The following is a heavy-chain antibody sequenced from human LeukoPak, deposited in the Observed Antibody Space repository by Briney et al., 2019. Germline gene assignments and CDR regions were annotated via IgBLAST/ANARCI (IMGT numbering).Heavy chain of an antibody. CDR2: ISISSDTI. CDR1: GFTFSSYA. Sequence: GGSLRLSCAASGFTFSSYAMSWVRQAPGKGLEWISYISISSDTIYYADSVEGRFTISRDNAKNSLYLQMNSLRAEDTAVYYCARGPPLFDPWGQGTLVTVSS. V-gene: IGHV3-48*01. J-gene: IGHJ5*02. CDR3: ARGPPLFDP.